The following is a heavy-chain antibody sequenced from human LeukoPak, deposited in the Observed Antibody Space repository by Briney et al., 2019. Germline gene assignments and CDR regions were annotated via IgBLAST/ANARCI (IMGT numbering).Heavy chain of an antibody. J-gene: IGHJ4*02. D-gene: IGHD3/OR15-3a*01. CDR1: GYTFTSYY. V-gene: IGHV1-18*04. CDR2: ISAYNGNT. CDR3: ALTEGLEASSY. Sequence: ASVKVCCKASGYTFTSYYMHWVRQAPGQGLEWMGWISAYNGNTNYAQKLQGRVPMTTDTSTSTAYMELRSLRSDDTAVYYCALTEGLEASSYWGQGTLVTVSS.